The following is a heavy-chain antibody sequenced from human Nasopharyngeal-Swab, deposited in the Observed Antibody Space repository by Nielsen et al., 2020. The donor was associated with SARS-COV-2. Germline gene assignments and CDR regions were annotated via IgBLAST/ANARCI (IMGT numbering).Heavy chain of an antibody. CDR1: GGSISSGGYY. CDR3: ARVVAGTLDY. CDR2: IYYSGST. Sequence: SDTLSLTCTVSGGSISSGGYYWSWIRQHPGKGLEWIGYIYYSGSTYYNPSLKSRVTISVDTSKNQFSLKLSSVTAADTAVYYCARVVAGTLDYWGQGTLVTVSS. V-gene: IGHV4-31*03. D-gene: IGHD6-19*01. J-gene: IGHJ4*02.